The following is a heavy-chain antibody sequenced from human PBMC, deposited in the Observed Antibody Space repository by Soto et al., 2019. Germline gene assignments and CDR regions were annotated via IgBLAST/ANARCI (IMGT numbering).Heavy chain of an antibody. CDR1: GDSVSSNSAA. D-gene: IGHD6-19*01. V-gene: IGHV6-1*01. CDR2: TYYRSKWYN. J-gene: IGHJ6*02. Sequence: QSQTLSLTCAISGDSVSSNSAAWNWIRQSPSRGLEWLGRTYYRSKWYNDYAVSVKSRITINPDTSKNQFSLQLNSVTPEDTAVYYCARDRGSDRILFNSSGWSRNEYYYYYGMDVWGQGTTVTVSS. CDR3: ARDRGSDRILFNSSGWSRNEYYYYYGMDV.